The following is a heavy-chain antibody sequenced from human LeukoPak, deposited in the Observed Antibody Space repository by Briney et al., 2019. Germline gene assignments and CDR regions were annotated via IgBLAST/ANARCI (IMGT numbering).Heavy chain of an antibody. D-gene: IGHD2-21*01. J-gene: IGHJ2*01. V-gene: IGHV3-13*04. Sequence: GGSLRLSCAASGFTVSSYDFHWVRQVPGKGLEWVSAISVAGDTYYADSVKGRFTISRENADNSLYLQMHSLRAGDTALYYCAREFCGGARCPGGLYYDLWGRGTLVTVSS. CDR3: AREFCGGARCPGGLYYDL. CDR1: GFTVSSYD. CDR2: ISVAGDT.